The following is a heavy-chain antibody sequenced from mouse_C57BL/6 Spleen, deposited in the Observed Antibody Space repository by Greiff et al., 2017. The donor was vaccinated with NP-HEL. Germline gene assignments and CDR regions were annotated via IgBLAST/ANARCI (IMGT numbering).Heavy chain of an antibody. CDR1: GYTFTSYW. V-gene: IGHV1-50*01. CDR3: ASPYYYGSREVFDY. D-gene: IGHD1-1*01. CDR2: IDPSDSYT. J-gene: IGHJ2*01. Sequence: QVQLQQPGAELVKPGASVKLSCKASGYTFTSYWMQWVKQRPGQGLEWIGEIDPSDSYTNYNQKFKGKATLTVDTSSSPAYMQLSSLTSEDSAVYYCASPYYYGSREVFDYWGQGTTLTVSS.